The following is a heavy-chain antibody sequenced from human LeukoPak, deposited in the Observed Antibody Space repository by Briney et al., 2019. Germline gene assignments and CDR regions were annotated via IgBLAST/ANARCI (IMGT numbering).Heavy chain of an antibody. J-gene: IGHJ4*02. CDR2: ISAYNDNT. Sequence: ASVKVSCKASGGTFSSYAISWVRQAPGQGLEWMGWISAYNDNTNYAQKLQGRVTMTTDTSTSTAYMELRSLRSDDTAVYYCARELGYCSGYSCYGMAFDYWGQGTLVTVSS. CDR1: GGTFSSYA. CDR3: ARELGYCSGYSCYGMAFDY. V-gene: IGHV1-18*01. D-gene: IGHD2-15*01.